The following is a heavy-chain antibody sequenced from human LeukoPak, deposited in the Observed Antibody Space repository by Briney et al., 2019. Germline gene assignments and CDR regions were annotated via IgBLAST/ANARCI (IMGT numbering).Heavy chain of an antibody. CDR3: ARGLVATIFDWFDP. V-gene: IGHV1-18*01. CDR1: GGTFSSYA. D-gene: IGHD5-12*01. CDR2: ISAYNGNT. Sequence: GASVKVSCKASGGTFSSYAISWVRQAPGQGLEWMGWISAYNGNTNYAQKLQGRVTMTTDTSTSTAYMELRSLRSDDTAVYYCARGLVATIFDWFDPWGQGTLVTVSS. J-gene: IGHJ5*02.